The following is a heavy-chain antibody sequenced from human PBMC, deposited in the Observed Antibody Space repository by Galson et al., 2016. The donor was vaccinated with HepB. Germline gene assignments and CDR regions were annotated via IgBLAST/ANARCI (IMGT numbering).Heavy chain of an antibody. J-gene: IGHJ6*02. CDR1: GFTFSDYN. D-gene: IGHD6-19*01. Sequence: SLRLSCAGFGFTFSDYNMNWVRQAPGKGLEWVSSISTSSATSFIYYADSVKGRFTFSRDNARNSTYLQMNNLRAEDTALYYCVRDGKTGWYSGMDVWGQGTTVTVSS. V-gene: IGHV3-21*01. CDR2: ISTSSATSFI. CDR3: VRDGKTGWYSGMDV.